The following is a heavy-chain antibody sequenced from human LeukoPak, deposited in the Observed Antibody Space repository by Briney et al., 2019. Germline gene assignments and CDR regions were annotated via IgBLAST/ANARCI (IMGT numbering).Heavy chain of an antibody. D-gene: IGHD3-10*01. Sequence: SETLSLTRTVSGGSISSYYWSWIRQPPGKGLEWIGYIYYSGSTNYNPSLKSRVTISVDTSKNQFSLKLSSVTAADTAVYYCARGVDRAYYYGSGRNYFDYWGQGTLVTVSS. CDR2: IYYSGST. CDR3: ARGVDRAYYYGSGRNYFDY. J-gene: IGHJ4*02. V-gene: IGHV4-59*01. CDR1: GGSISSYY.